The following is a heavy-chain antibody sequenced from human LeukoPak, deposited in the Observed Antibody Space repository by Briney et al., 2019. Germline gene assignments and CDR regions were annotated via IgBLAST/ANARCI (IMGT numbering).Heavy chain of an antibody. CDR3: ARPYNNYYFDY. D-gene: IGHD4-11*01. V-gene: IGHV4-31*03. J-gene: IGHJ4*02. Sequence: SETLSLTCTVSGGSLRSGNYYWTWIRHHPGKGLEWIGYIYYSGSTYYNPSLKSRVTMSLGTSQNQFSLRLRSVTAADTAVYYCARPYNNYYFDYWGQGILVTVSS. CDR2: IYYSGST. CDR1: GGSLRSGNYY.